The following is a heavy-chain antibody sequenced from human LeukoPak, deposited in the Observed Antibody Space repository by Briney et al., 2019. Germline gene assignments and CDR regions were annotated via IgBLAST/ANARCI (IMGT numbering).Heavy chain of an antibody. V-gene: IGHV3-30-3*01. D-gene: IGHD3-22*01. CDR3: ARDPSSGYYLYFDY. Sequence: GGSLRLSCAAPGFTFSSYAMHWVRQAPGKGLEWVAVISYDGSNKYYADSVKGRFTISRDNSKNTLYLQMNSLRPDDTAVYYCARDPSSGYYLYFDYWGQGTLLTVSS. CDR2: ISYDGSNK. CDR1: GFTFSSYA. J-gene: IGHJ4*02.